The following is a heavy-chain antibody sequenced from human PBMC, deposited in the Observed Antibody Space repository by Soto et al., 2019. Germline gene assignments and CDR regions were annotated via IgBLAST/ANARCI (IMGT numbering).Heavy chain of an antibody. Sequence: EVQLLESGGGLVQPGGSLRLSCAASGFTFSSYAMSWVRQAPGKGLEWVSAIRGSGGSTYYADSVKGRITISRDNTKNTLYLQMNSLRAEDTAVYYCAKDRLDLPGSWFDPWGQGTLVTVSS. V-gene: IGHV3-23*01. CDR2: IRGSGGST. CDR3: AKDRLDLPGSWFDP. CDR1: GFTFSSYA. J-gene: IGHJ5*02. D-gene: IGHD6-25*01.